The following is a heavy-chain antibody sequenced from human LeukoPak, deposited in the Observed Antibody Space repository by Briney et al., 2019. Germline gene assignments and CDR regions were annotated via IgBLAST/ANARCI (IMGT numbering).Heavy chain of an antibody. Sequence: SETLSLTCAVYGGSFSGYYWSWIRQPPGKGLEWIGEINHSGSTYYNPSLKSRVTISVDTSKNQFSLKLSSVTAADTAVYYCARDIYYYDSSGYYFPGGSDYWGQGTLVTVSS. CDR2: INHSGST. V-gene: IGHV4-34*01. J-gene: IGHJ4*02. CDR1: GGSFSGYY. CDR3: ARDIYYYDSSGYYFPGGSDY. D-gene: IGHD3-22*01.